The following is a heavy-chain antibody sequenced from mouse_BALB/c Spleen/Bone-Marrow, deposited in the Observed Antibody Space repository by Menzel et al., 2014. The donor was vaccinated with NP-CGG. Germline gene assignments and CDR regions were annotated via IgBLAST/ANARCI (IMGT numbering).Heavy chain of an antibody. CDR2: IYPGDGDT. V-gene: IGHV1-80*01. Sequence: QVQLQQSGAELVRPGPSVKISCKASSYAFSNYWMNWVKRRPGQGLEWIGQIYPGDGDTNYNGKFKGKATLTADKSSSTAYMQLSSLTSEDSAVYFCARGRGWYFGYWGQGTTLTVSS. CDR3: ARGRGWYFGY. D-gene: IGHD2-3*01. CDR1: SYAFSNYW. J-gene: IGHJ2*01.